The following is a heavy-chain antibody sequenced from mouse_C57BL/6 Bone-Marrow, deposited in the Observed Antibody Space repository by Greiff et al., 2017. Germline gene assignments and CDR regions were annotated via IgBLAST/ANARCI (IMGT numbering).Heavy chain of an antibody. V-gene: IGHV5-17*01. J-gene: IGHJ4*01. D-gene: IGHD4-1*01. CDR1: GFTFSDYG. CDR2: ISSGSSTI. Sequence: DVKLVESGGGLVKPGGSLKLSCAASGFTFSDYGMHWVRQAPEKGLEWVAYISSGSSTIYYADTVKGRFTISRDNAKNTLFLPMTSLRSVDTAMYYCAKHWGGYSMDYWGQGTSVTVSS. CDR3: AKHWGGYSMDY.